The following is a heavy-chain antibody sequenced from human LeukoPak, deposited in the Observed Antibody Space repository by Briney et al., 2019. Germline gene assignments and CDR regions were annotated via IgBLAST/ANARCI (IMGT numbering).Heavy chain of an antibody. D-gene: IGHD1-26*01. CDR1: GGTFSSYA. J-gene: IGHJ4*02. CDR3: ARALLGATGGTDFDY. Sequence: SVKVSCEASGGTFSSYAISWVRQAPGQGLEWMGGIIPIFGTANYAQKFQGRVTITADKSTSTAYMELSSLRSEDTAVYYCARALLGATGGTDFDYWGQGTLVTVSS. CDR2: IIPIFGTA. V-gene: IGHV1-69*06.